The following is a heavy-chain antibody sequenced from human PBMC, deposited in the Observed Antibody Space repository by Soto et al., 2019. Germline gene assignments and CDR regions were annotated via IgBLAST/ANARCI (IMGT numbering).Heavy chain of an antibody. V-gene: IGHV4-4*02. CDR3: ARVYSYEYYFDY. CDR1: GGPISSSNW. CDR2: IFHSGST. J-gene: IGHJ4*02. Sequence: SETLSLTCAVSGGPISSSNWWSWVRQPPGKGLEWIGEIFHSGSTNYNPSLKSRVTISVDTSKNQFSLKLSSVTAADTAVYYCARVYSYEYYFDYWGQGTLVTVSS. D-gene: IGHD5-18*01.